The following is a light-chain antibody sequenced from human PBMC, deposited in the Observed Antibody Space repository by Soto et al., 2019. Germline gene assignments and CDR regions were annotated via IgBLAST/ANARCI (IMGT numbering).Light chain of an antibody. Sequence: DIVMTQSPDSLAVSLGERVTINCKSSQSVLYSSNNRNYLAWFQQKPGQPPKLLIYWASTRESGVPDRFSGSGSGTDFTLTISGLQAEDVAVYYYQQYYNTPLTFGGGTKVDIK. CDR1: QSVLYSSNNRNY. J-gene: IGKJ4*01. CDR2: WAS. V-gene: IGKV4-1*01. CDR3: QQYYNTPLT.